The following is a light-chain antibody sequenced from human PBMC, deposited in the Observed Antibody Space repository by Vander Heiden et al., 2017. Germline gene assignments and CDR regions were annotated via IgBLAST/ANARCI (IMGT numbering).Light chain of an antibody. CDR1: QTVSENA. V-gene: IGKV3-20*01. CDR3: QQYATSPFT. CDR2: GAS. J-gene: IGKJ3*01. Sequence: EIELTPSPGALFLSPGERATLPCRASQTVSENALAWYQQKPGQAPRLLIFGASSRPTGLPDKFRGSGSGTNFTLTISRLEPEDFAVYYCQQYATSPFTFGPGTKVDIK.